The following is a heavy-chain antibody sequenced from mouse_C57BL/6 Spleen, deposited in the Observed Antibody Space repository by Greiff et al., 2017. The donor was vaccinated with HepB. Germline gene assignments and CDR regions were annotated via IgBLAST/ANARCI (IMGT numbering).Heavy chain of an antibody. J-gene: IGHJ3*01. Sequence: QVQLQQSGPELVKPGASVKISCKASGYAFSSSWMNWVKQRPGKGLEWIGRIYPGDGDTNYNGKFKGKATLTAGKSSSTAYMQLSSLTSEDSAVYFCARGGQLRLRGFAYWGQGTLVTVSA. V-gene: IGHV1-82*01. CDR3: ARGGQLRLRGFAY. D-gene: IGHD3-2*02. CDR2: IYPGDGDT. CDR1: GYAFSSSW.